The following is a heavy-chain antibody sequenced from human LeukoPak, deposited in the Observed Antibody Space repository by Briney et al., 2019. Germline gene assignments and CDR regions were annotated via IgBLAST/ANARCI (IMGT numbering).Heavy chain of an antibody. CDR2: INHSGST. D-gene: IGHD2-21*02. Sequence: PSETLSLTCAVYGGSFSGYYWSWIRQPPGKGLEWIGEINHSGSTNYNPSLKSRVTISVDTSKNQFSLKLSSVTAADTAVYYCARGLLTRYGGNSNSFFGYWGQGTLVTVSS. V-gene: IGHV4-34*01. CDR3: ARGLLTRYGGNSNSFFGY. J-gene: IGHJ4*02. CDR1: GGSFSGYY.